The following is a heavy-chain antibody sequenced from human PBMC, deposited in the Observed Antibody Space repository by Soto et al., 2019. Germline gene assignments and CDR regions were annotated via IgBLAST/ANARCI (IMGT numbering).Heavy chain of an antibody. D-gene: IGHD3-10*01. CDR3: ARATTMVRGVILPSLGY. J-gene: IGHJ4*02. CDR1: GYTFTSYY. V-gene: IGHV1-46*01. CDR2: INPSGGST. Sequence: GASGKVSFKASGYTFTSYYMHCVRQAPGQVLEWMGIINPSGGSTSYAQKFQGRVTMTRDTSTSTVYMELSSLRSEDTAVYYCARATTMVRGVILPSLGYWGQGTLVTVSS.